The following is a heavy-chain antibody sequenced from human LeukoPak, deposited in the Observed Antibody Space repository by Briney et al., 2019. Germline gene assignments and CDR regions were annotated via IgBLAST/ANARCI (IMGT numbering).Heavy chain of an antibody. J-gene: IGHJ4*02. Sequence: GGSLRLSCAASGFSFGDYWMTWARHVPGQGLEWVANIKQDGAEKHYAESVEGRFIISRDNAKNSLYLEMDSLKVEDTAVYYCARVGAWDLQRVFDYWGQGTLVTVSS. V-gene: IGHV3-7*01. CDR3: ARVGAWDLQRVFDY. CDR2: IKQDGAEK. D-gene: IGHD1-26*01. CDR1: GFSFGDYW.